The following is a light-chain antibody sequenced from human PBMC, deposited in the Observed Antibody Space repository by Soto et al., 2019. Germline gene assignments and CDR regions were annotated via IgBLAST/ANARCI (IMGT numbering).Light chain of an antibody. Sequence: EIVLTQSPATLSLSPGERATLSCRASQSISSYLAWYQQKPDQAPRLLIYDASNRATGIPARFSGSGSGTDFTLTISSLEPEDFAVYYCQHRRNWPPSYPFGQGTKLEIK. CDR2: DAS. J-gene: IGKJ2*01. CDR1: QSISSY. V-gene: IGKV3-11*01. CDR3: QHRRNWPPSYP.